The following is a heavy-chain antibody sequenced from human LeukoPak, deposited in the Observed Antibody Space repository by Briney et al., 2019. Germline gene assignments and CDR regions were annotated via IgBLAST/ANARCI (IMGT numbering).Heavy chain of an antibody. Sequence: SETLSLTCTVSGGPISSYYWSWIRQPAGKGLEWIGRIYTSGSTNYNPSLKSRVTMSVDTSKNQFSLKLSSVTAADTAVYYCARDFLTGYYNWFDPWGQGTLVTVSS. CDR3: ARDFLTGYYNWFDP. D-gene: IGHD3-9*01. CDR1: GGPISSYY. V-gene: IGHV4-4*07. CDR2: IYTSGST. J-gene: IGHJ5*02.